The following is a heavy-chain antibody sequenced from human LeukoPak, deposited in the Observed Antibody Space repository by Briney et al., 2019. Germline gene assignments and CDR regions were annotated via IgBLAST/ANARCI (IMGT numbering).Heavy chain of an antibody. Sequence: GGSLRLSCAASGFTFSGYAMSWVRQAQGQALEWVSTISGFGGSTYYADSVKGRFTISRDNSKNTLYLQMNSLRAEDTAVYYCAKTSYSSGWPLDYWGQGTLVTVSS. V-gene: IGHV3-23*01. CDR2: ISGFGGST. J-gene: IGHJ4*02. D-gene: IGHD6-19*01. CDR3: AKTSYSSGWPLDY. CDR1: GFTFSGYA.